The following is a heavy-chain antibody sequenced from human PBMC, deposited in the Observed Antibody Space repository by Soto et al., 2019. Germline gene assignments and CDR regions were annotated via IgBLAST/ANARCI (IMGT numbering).Heavy chain of an antibody. CDR3: AKDGSHNFDY. CDR2: MSYDGSNE. Sequence: QVQLVESGGGVVQPGRSLRLSCAASGFTFSHYAMHWVRQAPGKGLEWVALMSYDGSNEYYADSVKGRFTISRDNSKNTLYLQMNSLRAEDQAVYYCAKDGSHNFDYWGQGTVVTVSS. V-gene: IGHV3-30*18. J-gene: IGHJ4*02. CDR1: GFTFSHYA.